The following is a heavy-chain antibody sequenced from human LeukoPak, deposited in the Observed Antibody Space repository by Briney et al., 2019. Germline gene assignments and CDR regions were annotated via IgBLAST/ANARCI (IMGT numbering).Heavy chain of an antibody. D-gene: IGHD1-7*01. Sequence: ATVTLSFKSSVYPFIYYYIHWIQEAPGKGLQWMGRIDPLDGETTYAERFQGRVTFTADTSTYTIYMELNSLTFADTAIYYCTRDHEERGPYLDLWGQGSQVTVSS. J-gene: IGHJ4*02. CDR1: VYPFIYYY. CDR3: TRDHEERGPYLDL. V-gene: IGHV1-69-2*01. CDR2: IDPLDGET.